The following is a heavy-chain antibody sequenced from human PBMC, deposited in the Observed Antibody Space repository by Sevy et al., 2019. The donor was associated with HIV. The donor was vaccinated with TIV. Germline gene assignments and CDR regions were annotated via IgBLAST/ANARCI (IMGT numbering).Heavy chain of an antibody. CDR2: IKQDGSEK. CDR1: GFTFSSHW. J-gene: IGHJ4*02. CDR3: ARAQY. Sequence: GGSLRLSCGGSGFTFSSHWMSWVRQAPGKGLEWVANIKQDGSEKYYVDSVKVRFTISRDNAKNSLYLQMNSLRVEDTAVYYCARAQYWGQGTLVTVSS. V-gene: IGHV3-7*01.